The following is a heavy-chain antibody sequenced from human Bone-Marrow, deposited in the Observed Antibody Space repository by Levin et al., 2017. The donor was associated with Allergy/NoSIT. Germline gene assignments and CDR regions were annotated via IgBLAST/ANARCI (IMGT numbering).Heavy chain of an antibody. CDR3: ARNWQSGY. D-gene: IGHD1-1*01. CDR1: GFTFRSYT. J-gene: IGHJ4*02. Sequence: GGSLRLSCVASGFTFRSYTMNWVRQAPGKGLEWVSSISTDGSYIYYADSVKVRFTISRDNANSSVFLQMNSLRADDTAMYYCARNWQSGYWGQGTRVTVSS. V-gene: IGHV3-21*06. CDR2: ISTDGSYI.